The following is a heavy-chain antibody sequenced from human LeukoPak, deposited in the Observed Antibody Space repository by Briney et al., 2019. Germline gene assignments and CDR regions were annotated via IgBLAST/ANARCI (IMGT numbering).Heavy chain of an antibody. V-gene: IGHV3-23*01. CDR2: ILGGAGST. D-gene: IGHD3-22*01. J-gene: IGHJ4*02. CDR1: GFSFSSHG. CDR3: ARVPGYYDSSGYYLI. Sequence: PGGSLRLSCAASGFSFSSHGMSWVRQAPGKGLEWVSGILGGAGSTYYADSVKGRFTISRDNSKNTLYLQMNSLRAEDTAVYYCARVPGYYDSSGYYLIWGQGTLVTVSS.